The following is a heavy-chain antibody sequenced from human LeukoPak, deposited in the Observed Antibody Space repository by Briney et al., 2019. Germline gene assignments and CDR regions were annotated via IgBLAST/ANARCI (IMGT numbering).Heavy chain of an antibody. CDR2: FYYSGAT. V-gene: IGHV4-59*08. CDR1: GGSITSSY. CDR3: ARSNARDGYNFGY. J-gene: IGHJ4*02. Sequence: SETLSLTCTVSGGSITSSYWSWLQQPPGKGLQWIGYFYYSGATNYNPSLKSRVTISVDTSKTQLSLKMTSMTAADTAVYYCARSNARDGYNFGYWGQGTLVTVSS. D-gene: IGHD5-24*01.